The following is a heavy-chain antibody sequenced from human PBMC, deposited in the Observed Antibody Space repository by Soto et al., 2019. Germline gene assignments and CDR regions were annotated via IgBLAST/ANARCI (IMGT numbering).Heavy chain of an antibody. V-gene: IGHV1-69*01. CDR3: ARDHHPELRFDP. CDR2: IIPIFGTA. J-gene: IGHJ5*02. CDR1: GGTFSSYA. D-gene: IGHD1-1*01. Sequence: QVQLVQSGAEVKKPGSSVKVSCKASGGTFSSYAISWVRQAPGQGLEWMGGIIPIFGTANYAQKFQGRVTTTADESTSTAYMELSSLRSEDMAVYYCARDHHPELRFDPWGQGTLVTVSS.